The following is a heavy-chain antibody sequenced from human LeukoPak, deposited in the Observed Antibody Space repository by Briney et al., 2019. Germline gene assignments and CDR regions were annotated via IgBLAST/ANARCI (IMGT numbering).Heavy chain of an antibody. CDR3: ARERGDYTFDY. Sequence: WIGYIYHSGSTYYNPSLKSRVTISVDRSKNQFSLKLSSVTAADTAVYYCARERGDYTFDYWGQGTLVTVSS. D-gene: IGHD4-17*01. CDR2: IYHSGST. V-gene: IGHV4-30-2*01. J-gene: IGHJ4*02.